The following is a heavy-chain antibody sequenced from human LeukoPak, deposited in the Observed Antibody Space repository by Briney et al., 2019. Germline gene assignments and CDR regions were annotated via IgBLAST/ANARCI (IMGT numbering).Heavy chain of an antibody. CDR3: ARVNPGYSYGYFYYYMDV. J-gene: IGHJ6*03. D-gene: IGHD5-18*01. CDR2: IYYSGST. V-gene: IGHV4-59*01. CDR1: GGSISSYY. Sequence: PSETLSLTRTVSGGSISSYYWSWIRQPPGKGLEWIGYIYYSGSTNYNPSLKSRVTISVDTSKNQFSLKLSSVTAADTAVYYCARVNPGYSYGYFYYYMDVWGKGTTVTVSS.